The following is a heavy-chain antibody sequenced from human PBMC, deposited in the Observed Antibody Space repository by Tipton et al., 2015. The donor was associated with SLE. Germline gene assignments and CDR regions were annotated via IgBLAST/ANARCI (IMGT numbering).Heavy chain of an antibody. Sequence: TLSLTCTVSGGSISSSSYYWGWIRQPPGKGLEWIGSIYYSGSTYYNPSLKSRVTISVDTSKNQFSLKLSSVTAADTAVYYCARLGYRSGEFDPWGQGTLVTVSS. CDR1: GGSISSSSYY. CDR3: ARLGYRSGEFDP. D-gene: IGHD6-19*01. V-gene: IGHV4-39*07. CDR2: IYYSGST. J-gene: IGHJ5*02.